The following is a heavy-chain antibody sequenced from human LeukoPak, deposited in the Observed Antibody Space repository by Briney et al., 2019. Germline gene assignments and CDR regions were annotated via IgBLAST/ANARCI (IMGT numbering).Heavy chain of an antibody. V-gene: IGHV3-30*18. CDR2: ISYDGSNK. D-gene: IGHD3-9*01. Sequence: GGSLRLSCAASGFTFSSYGMHWVRQAPGKGLEWVAVISYDGSNKYYADSVKGRFTISRDNSKKTLYLQMNSLRAEDTAVYYCAKDSNAYYDILTGPSFDYWGQGTLVTVSS. J-gene: IGHJ4*02. CDR1: GFTFSSYG. CDR3: AKDSNAYYDILTGPSFDY.